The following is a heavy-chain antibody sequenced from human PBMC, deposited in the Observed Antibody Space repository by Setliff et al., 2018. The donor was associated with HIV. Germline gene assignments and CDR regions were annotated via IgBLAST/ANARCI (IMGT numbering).Heavy chain of an antibody. J-gene: IGHJ4*02. Sequence: GGSLRLSCATSGFTFSYYGMHWVRQAPGKGLEWVAFIRYDDTYKYYADSVKGRFTISRDNSKNTLYLQMNSLRAEDTAVYYCTKNLYRSPWSPLDYWGQGTLVTV. CDR3: TKNLYRSPWSPLDY. CDR1: GFTFSYYG. CDR2: IRYDDTYK. D-gene: IGHD6-19*01. V-gene: IGHV3-30*02.